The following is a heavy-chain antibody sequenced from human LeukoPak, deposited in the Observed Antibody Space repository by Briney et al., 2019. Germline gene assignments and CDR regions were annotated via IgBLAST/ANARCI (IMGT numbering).Heavy chain of an antibody. CDR1: GYTLTSYG. Sequence: ASVKVSCKASGYTLTSYGISWVRQAPGQGLEWMGWISAYNGNTNYAQKLQGRVTMTTDTSTSTAYTELRSLRSDDTAVYYCARDYGDYVAFDIWGQGIMVTVSS. J-gene: IGHJ3*02. CDR3: ARDYGDYVAFDI. CDR2: ISAYNGNT. D-gene: IGHD4-17*01. V-gene: IGHV1-18*01.